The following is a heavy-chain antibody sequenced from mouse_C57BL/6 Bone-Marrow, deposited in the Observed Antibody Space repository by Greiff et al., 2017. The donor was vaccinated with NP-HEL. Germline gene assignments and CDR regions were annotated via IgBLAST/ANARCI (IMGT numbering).Heavy chain of an antibody. J-gene: IGHJ2*01. CDR2: INPSSGYT. CDR1: GYTFTSYT. Sequence: VQLQQSGAELARPGASVKMSCKASGYTFTSYTMHWVKQRPGQGLEWIGYINPSSGYTKYNQKFKDKATLTADKSSSTAYMQLSSLTSEDPAVYYCARFYYYGSSYDYFDYWGQGTTLTVSS. D-gene: IGHD1-1*01. V-gene: IGHV1-4*01. CDR3: ARFYYYGSSYDYFDY.